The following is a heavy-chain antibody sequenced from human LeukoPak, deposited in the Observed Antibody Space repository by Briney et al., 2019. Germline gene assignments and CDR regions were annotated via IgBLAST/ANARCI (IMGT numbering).Heavy chain of an antibody. D-gene: IGHD6-13*01. J-gene: IGHJ4*02. CDR3: AKDPIAAADNDRFDY. CDR2: ISGSGGST. CDR1: GFTFSSYA. Sequence: PGGSLRLSCAASGFTFSSYAMSWVRQAPGKGLEWVSAISGSGGSTYYADSVKGRFTISRGNSKNTLYLQMNSLRAEDTAVYYCAKDPIAAADNDRFDYWGQGTLVTVSS. V-gene: IGHV3-23*01.